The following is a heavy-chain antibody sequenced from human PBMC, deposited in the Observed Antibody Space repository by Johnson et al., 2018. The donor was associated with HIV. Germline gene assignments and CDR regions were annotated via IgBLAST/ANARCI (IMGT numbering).Heavy chain of an antibody. D-gene: IGHD3-16*02. CDR2: IYSGGST. CDR3: AKDLETGDDYVWGSYQLGAFDI. CDR1: GFTVSSNY. Sequence: EVQLVESGGGLVQPGGSLRLSCAASGFTVSSNYMSWVRQAPGKGLEWVSVIYSGGSTYYADSVKGRFTLSRDSSKNTLSRQMNSLRAEDTAVYYCAKDLETGDDYVWGSYQLGAFDIWGQGTMVTVSS. V-gene: IGHV3-66*01. J-gene: IGHJ3*02.